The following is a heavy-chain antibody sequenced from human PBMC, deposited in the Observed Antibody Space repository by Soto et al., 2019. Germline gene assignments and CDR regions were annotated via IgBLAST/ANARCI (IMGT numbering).Heavy chain of an antibody. V-gene: IGHV1-2*02. CDR3: ARDPSSSWYGYP. CDR1: GYTFTGYY. D-gene: IGHD6-13*01. J-gene: IGHJ5*02. Sequence: GASVKVSCKASGYTFTGYYMHWVRQAPGQGLEWMGWINPNSGGTNYAQKFQGRVTMTRDTSISTAYMELSRLRSDDTAVYCCARDPSSSWYGYPWGQGTLVTVSS. CDR2: INPNSGGT.